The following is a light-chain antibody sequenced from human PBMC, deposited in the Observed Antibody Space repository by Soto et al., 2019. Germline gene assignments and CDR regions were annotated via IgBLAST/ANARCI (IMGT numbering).Light chain of an antibody. CDR2: GAS. Sequence: EVVLTQSPATLSLSPGERATLSCRASQSINSGFLAWYQQKFGQPPRLLIYGASSRAPGVPDRFSVSGSGTDFSITISRLEPEDSAVYYCQLLTFGGGTKVEIK. J-gene: IGKJ4*01. CDR3: QLLT. CDR1: QSINSGF. V-gene: IGKV3-20*01.